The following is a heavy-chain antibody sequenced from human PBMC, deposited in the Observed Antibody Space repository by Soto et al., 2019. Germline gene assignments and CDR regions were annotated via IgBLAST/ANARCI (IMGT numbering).Heavy chain of an antibody. CDR1: GFTFSSYA. J-gene: IGHJ5*02. CDR3: AKGKYEIVVVITLSFDP. Sequence: EVQLLESGGGLVQPGGSLRLSCAASGFTFSSYAMSWVRQAPGKGLEWVSAISGSGGSTYYADSVKGRFTISRGNSKNTLYLQMNSLRAEDTAVYYCAKGKYEIVVVITLSFDPWGQGTLVTVSS. D-gene: IGHD3-22*01. V-gene: IGHV3-23*01. CDR2: ISGSGGST.